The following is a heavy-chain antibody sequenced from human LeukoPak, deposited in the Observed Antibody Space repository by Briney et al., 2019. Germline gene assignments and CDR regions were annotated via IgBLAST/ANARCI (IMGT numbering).Heavy chain of an antibody. V-gene: IGHV1-2*06. CDR2: INPNSGGT. CDR1: GYTFTGYY. D-gene: IGHD1-26*01. Sequence: ASVKVSCKASGYTFTGYYMHWVRQAPGQGLEWMGRINPNSGGTNYAQKFQGRVTMTRDTSISTAYMELGRLRSDDTAVYYCARDGGPSMGYSGSYDDDYWGQGTLVTVSS. J-gene: IGHJ4*02. CDR3: ARDGGPSMGYSGSYDDDY.